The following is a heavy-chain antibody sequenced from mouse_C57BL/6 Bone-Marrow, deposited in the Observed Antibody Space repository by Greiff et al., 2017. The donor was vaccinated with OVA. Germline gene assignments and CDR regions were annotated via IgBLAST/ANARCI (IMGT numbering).Heavy chain of an antibody. V-gene: IGHV1-15*01. J-gene: IGHJ4*01. CDR3: TRGDSNYYAMDY. CDR2: IDPETGGT. Sequence: LQESGAELVRPGASVTLSCKASGYTFTDYEMHWVKQTPVHGLEWIGAIDPETGGTAYNQKFKGKAILTADKSSSTAYMERRSLTSEDSAVYYCTRGDSNYYAMDYWGQGTSVTVSS. CDR1: GYTFTDYE. D-gene: IGHD2-5*01.